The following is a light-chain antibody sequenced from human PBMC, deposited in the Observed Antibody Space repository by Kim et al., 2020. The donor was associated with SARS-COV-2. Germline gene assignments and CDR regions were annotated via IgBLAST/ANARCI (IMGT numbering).Light chain of an antibody. CDR1: SGHSSYA. Sequence: ASGQPTCTPSSGHSSYAIAWHQQQPGKGPRDLKKLNSGGKHTKGGRVPCPFSGSSPGGGRYPTLSRLQSEGGADYYRQTWGTGTWVFGGGTQLTVL. J-gene: IGLJ3*02. CDR3: QTWGTGTWV. CDR2: LNSGGKH. V-gene: IGLV4-69*01.